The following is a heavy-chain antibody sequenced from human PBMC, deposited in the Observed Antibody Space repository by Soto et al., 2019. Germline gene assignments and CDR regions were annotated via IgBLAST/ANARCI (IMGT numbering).Heavy chain of an antibody. D-gene: IGHD3-10*01. CDR2: IKSKTDGGTT. CDR1: GFTFINAW. V-gene: IGHV3-15*01. J-gene: IGHJ3*02. Sequence: EVQLVESGGGLVNPGGSLRLSCAASGFTFINAWMSWVRQAPGKGLEWVGRIKSKTDGGTTDYAAPVKCRFTISRDDSRNKLYLQINSLKTEDDTAVYDCPTEERPRNNNVPLVVLDTWGQVTMVTAFS. CDR3: PTEERPRNNNVPLVVLDT.